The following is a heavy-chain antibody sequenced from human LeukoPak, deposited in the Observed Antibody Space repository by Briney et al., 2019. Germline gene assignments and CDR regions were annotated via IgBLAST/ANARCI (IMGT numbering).Heavy chain of an antibody. CDR2: IYPGDSDT. V-gene: IGHV5-51*01. J-gene: IGHJ4*02. CDR1: GYNFTNYW. D-gene: IGHD5-18*01. Sequence: GESLKISCKGSGYNFTNYWIGWVRQMPGKGLEWMGIIYPGDSDTTYSPSFQGQVTISADKSITTAYLQWSSLKASDTAMYYCARRSRRVDTPMVPFDYWGQGTLVTVSS. CDR3: ARRSRRVDTPMVPFDY.